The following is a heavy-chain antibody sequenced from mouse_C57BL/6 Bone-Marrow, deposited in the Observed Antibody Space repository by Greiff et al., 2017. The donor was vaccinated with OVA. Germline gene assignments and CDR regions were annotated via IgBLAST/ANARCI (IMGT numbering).Heavy chain of an antibody. CDR2: ISSGSSTI. D-gene: IGHD2-4*01. Sequence: EVKVVESGGGLVKPGGSLKLSCAASGFTFSDYGMHWVRQAPEKGLEWVAYISSGSSTIYYADTVKGRFTISRDNAKNTLFLQMTSLRSEDTAMYYCARLRLRRFLYAMDYWGQGTSVTVSA. CDR1: GFTFSDYG. CDR3: ARLRLRRFLYAMDY. J-gene: IGHJ4*01. V-gene: IGHV5-17*01.